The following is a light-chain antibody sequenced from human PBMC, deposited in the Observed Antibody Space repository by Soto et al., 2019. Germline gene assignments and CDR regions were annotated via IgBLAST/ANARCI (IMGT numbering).Light chain of an antibody. CDR2: GAS. CDR1: QSVSTN. J-gene: IGKJ1*01. Sequence: EIVMTQSPATLSVSPGERATLSCRASQSVSTNLAWYQQKPGQAPRLLIYGASTRATGVPDRFSGSGSGTEFTLTNSSLQSEDFAVYYCQQYYNWPPWTFGQGTKVEIK. V-gene: IGKV3-15*01. CDR3: QQYYNWPPWT.